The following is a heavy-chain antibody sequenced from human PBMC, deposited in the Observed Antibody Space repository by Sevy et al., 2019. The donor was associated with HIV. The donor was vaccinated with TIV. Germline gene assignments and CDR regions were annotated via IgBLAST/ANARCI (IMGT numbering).Heavy chain of an antibody. CDR3: ARENGYKLRDNYFDY. D-gene: IGHD5-12*01. V-gene: IGHV4-38-2*02. J-gene: IGHJ4*02. CDR2: IYHSGST. CDR1: GYSISSGYY. Sequence: SETLSLTCTVSGYSISSGYYWGWIRQPPGKGLEWIGSIYHSGSTYYNPSLKSRVTISVDTSKNQFSLKLSSVTAADTAVYYCARENGYKLRDNYFDYWGPGTLVTVSS.